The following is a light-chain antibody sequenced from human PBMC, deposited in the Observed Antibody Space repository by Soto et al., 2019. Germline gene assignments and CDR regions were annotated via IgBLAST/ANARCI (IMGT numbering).Light chain of an antibody. CDR1: QTISSNF. V-gene: IGKV3-20*01. CDR3: QQYGSATPRT. Sequence: IVFTQLPHSVSLSQSERATPSCSPSQTISSNFLAWYQQQPGQDASLLIYGASNRVPGIPDRFSGSGSGTDFTLPIRSLEPEDFAVYYCQQYGSATPRTFGQGTKVDIK. J-gene: IGKJ1*01. CDR2: GAS.